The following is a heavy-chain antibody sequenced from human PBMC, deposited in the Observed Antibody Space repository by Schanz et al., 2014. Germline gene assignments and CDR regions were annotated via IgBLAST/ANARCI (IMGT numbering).Heavy chain of an antibody. V-gene: IGHV1-18*04. CDR3: ARLDSSSWYPRY. D-gene: IGHD6-13*01. Sequence: QVQLVQSGAEVKKPGASVKVSCKASGYTFVSYSMHWVRQAPGQGLEWMGWITAYNGDTNYALKLQGRVTMTTDTSTGTAYMELRSLRSEDTAVYYCARLDSSSWYPRYWGQGTLVTVSS. CDR1: GYTFVSYS. CDR2: ITAYNGDT. J-gene: IGHJ4*02.